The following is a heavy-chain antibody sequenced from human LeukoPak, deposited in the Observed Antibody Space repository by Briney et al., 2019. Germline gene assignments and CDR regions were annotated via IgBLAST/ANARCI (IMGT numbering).Heavy chain of an antibody. J-gene: IGHJ4*02. Sequence: SQTLSLTCALSGDSVSSNSAAWNWLRQSPSRGLEWLGRTYYRSKLYNDYAVSVKSRITINPDTSKNQFSLQLNSVTPEDTAVYYCARGDSSSSGGGLDYWGQGTLVTVSS. CDR2: TYYRSKLYN. CDR3: ARGDSSSSGGGLDY. D-gene: IGHD6-6*01. V-gene: IGHV6-1*01. CDR1: GDSVSSNSAA.